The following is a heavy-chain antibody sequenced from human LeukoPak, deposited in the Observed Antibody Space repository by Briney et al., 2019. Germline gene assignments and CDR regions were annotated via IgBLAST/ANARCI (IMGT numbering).Heavy chain of an antibody. V-gene: IGHV4-38-2*02. CDR3: ARGSSLLLDKYYYDSSGYATGYMDV. CDR2: IYHGGST. Sequence: SETLSLTCTVSGYSIASGYYWGWIRQPPGRGLEWIGTIYHGGSTYYNPSLKSRVTTSVDTSKNQFSLKVNSVTAADTAVYYCARGSSLLLDKYYYDSSGYATGYMDVWGKGTTVTVSS. CDR1: GYSIASGYY. D-gene: IGHD3-22*01. J-gene: IGHJ6*03.